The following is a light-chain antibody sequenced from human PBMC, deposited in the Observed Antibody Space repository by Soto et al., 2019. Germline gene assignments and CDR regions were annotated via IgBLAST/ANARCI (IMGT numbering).Light chain of an antibody. CDR2: NVS. CDR1: SSDVGGYNY. Sequence: QSVLTQPASVSGSPGQSITISCTGTSSDVGGYNYVSWYQQHPGKAPKLMIYNVSNRPSGVSNRFSVSKSGNTASLTISGLQAEDEADYYCSSYTSSSTLVVFGGGTKLTVL. CDR3: SSYTSSSTLVV. J-gene: IGLJ2*01. V-gene: IGLV2-14*01.